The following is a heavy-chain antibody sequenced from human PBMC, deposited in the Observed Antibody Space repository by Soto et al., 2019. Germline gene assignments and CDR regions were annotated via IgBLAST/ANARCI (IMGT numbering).Heavy chain of an antibody. J-gene: IGHJ4*02. V-gene: IGHV4-39*01. D-gene: IGHD2-21*02. Sequence: PSETLSLTRIVSGESISSSSYSWGWIRQPPGKGLEWIGSIYYSGRTSYNPSFKSRVTRSIDTSKNQFSLELSSVTATDTAVYYCARQRTTVVTQAYFDHWGQGALVTVSS. CDR3: ARQRTTVVTQAYFDH. CDR2: IYYSGRT. CDR1: GESISSSSYS.